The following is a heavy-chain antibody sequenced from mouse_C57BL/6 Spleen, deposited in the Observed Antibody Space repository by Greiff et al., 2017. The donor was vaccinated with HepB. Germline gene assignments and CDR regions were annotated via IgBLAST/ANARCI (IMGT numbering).Heavy chain of an antibody. CDR1: GYTFTDYY. CDR3: AEGAITTVVAEPGFAY. D-gene: IGHD1-1*01. Sequence: EVQLQQSGPELVKPGASVKISCKASGYTFTDYYMNWVKQSHGKSLEWIGDINPNNGGTSYNQKFKGKATLTVDKSSSTAYMELRSLTSEDSAVYYCAEGAITTVVAEPGFAYWGQGTLVTVSA. CDR2: INPNNGGT. V-gene: IGHV1-26*01. J-gene: IGHJ3*01.